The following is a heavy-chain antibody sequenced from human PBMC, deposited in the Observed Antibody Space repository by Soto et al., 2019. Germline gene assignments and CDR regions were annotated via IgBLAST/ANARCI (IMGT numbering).Heavy chain of an antibody. CDR3: ARALYGGNSESGFGY. J-gene: IGHJ4*02. D-gene: IGHD4-17*01. Sequence: SETLSLTCTVSGGSISSYYWSWIRQPPGKGLEWIGYIYYSGSTNYNPSLKSRVTISVDTSKNQFSLKLSSVTAADTAVYYCARALYGGNSESGFGYWGQGTLVTVSS. CDR1: GGSISSYY. CDR2: IYYSGST. V-gene: IGHV4-59*01.